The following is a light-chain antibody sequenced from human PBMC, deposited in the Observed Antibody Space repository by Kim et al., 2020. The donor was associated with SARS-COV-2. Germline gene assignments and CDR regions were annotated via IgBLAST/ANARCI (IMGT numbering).Light chain of an antibody. CDR3: QQSDNWPFT. V-gene: IGKV3-15*01. J-gene: IGKJ3*01. Sequence: VSPGERATLSCRASQSVSNHLAWYQQKPGQAPRLLIYGASTRATGIPARFSGSGSGTDFTLTISSLQSEDFAVYYCQQSDNWPFTFGPGTKVDIK. CDR2: GAS. CDR1: QSVSNH.